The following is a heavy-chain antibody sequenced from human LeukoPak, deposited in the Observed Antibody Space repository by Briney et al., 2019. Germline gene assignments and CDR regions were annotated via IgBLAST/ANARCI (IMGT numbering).Heavy chain of an antibody. D-gene: IGHD3-22*01. J-gene: IGHJ3*02. CDR3: ARDFLGRYYYDSSALPIFDI. Sequence: ASVKVSCKASGYTFTSYGISWVRQAPGQGLEWMGWICAYNGNTNYAQKLQGRVTMTTDTSTSTAYMELRSLRSDDTAVYYCARDFLGRYYYDSSALPIFDIWGQGTMVTVSS. CDR1: GYTFTSYG. CDR2: ICAYNGNT. V-gene: IGHV1-18*01.